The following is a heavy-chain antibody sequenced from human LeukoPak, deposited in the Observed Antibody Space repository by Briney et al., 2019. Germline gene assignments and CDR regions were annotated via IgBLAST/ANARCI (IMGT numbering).Heavy chain of an antibody. V-gene: IGHV3-23*01. J-gene: IGHJ3*02. CDR3: AKDIITMIAKYAFDI. Sequence: PGGSLRLSCAASGFTFSSYAMNWVRQTPGKGLEWASAISGSGGNTYYADSVKGRFTISRDNSKNTLYLQMNSLRAEDTAVYYCAKDIITMIAKYAFDIWGQGTLVTVSS. CDR2: ISGSGGNT. D-gene: IGHD3-22*01. CDR1: GFTFSSYA.